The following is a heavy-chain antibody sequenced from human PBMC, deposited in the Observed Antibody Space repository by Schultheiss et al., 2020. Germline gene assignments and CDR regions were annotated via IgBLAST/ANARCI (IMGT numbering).Heavy chain of an antibody. CDR3: ARDNGFLGPRAFDI. J-gene: IGHJ3*02. Sequence: GGSLRLSCAASGFTFSSYGMHWVRQAPGKGLEWVAVIWYDGSNKYYADSVKGRFTISRDNSKNTLYLQMNSLRDEDTAVYYCARDNGFLGPRAFDIWGQGTMVTVSS. V-gene: IGHV3-33*01. D-gene: IGHD3-3*01. CDR2: IWYDGSNK. CDR1: GFTFSSYG.